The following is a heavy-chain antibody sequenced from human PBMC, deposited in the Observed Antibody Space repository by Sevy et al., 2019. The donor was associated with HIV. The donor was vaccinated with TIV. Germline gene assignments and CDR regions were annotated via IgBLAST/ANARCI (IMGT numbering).Heavy chain of an antibody. CDR3: ARIDYYYYYIDV. V-gene: IGHV3-7*01. D-gene: IGHD3-22*01. CDR1: GFTFSSYW. Sequence: GGSLRLSCAASGFTFSSYWMSWVRQAPGKGLEWVANIKQDGSEKYYVDSVKGRFTISRDNAKNSLYVQMNSLSAEDTAVYYCARIDYYYYYIDVWGKGTTVTVSS. J-gene: IGHJ6*03. CDR2: IKQDGSEK.